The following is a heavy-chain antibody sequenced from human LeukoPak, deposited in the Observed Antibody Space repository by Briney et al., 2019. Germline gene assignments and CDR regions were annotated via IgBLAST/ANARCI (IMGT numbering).Heavy chain of an antibody. CDR3: ASSGRRYCSGGSCYQLDY. Sequence: GGSLRLSCAASGFSFSSYGMHWVRQAPGKGLEWVAFIRYDGSNKYYADSVKGRFTISRDNSKNTLYLQMNSLRAEDTAVYYCASSGRRYCSGGSCYQLDYWGQGTLVTVSS. CDR2: IRYDGSNK. J-gene: IGHJ4*02. CDR1: GFSFSSYG. D-gene: IGHD2-15*01. V-gene: IGHV3-30*02.